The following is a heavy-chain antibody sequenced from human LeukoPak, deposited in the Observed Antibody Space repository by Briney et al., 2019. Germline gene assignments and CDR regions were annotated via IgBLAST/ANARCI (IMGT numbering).Heavy chain of an antibody. CDR1: GGSFSGYY. J-gene: IGHJ5*02. V-gene: IGHV4-34*01. CDR2: INHSGST. CDR3: ARGRRWELRLGFDP. D-gene: IGHD1-26*01. Sequence: KPSETLSLTCAVYGGSFSGYYWSWIRQPPGKGLEWIGEINHSGSTNYNPSFKSRVTISVDTSKNQFSLKLSSVTAADTAVYYCARGRRWELRLGFDPWGQGTLVTVSS.